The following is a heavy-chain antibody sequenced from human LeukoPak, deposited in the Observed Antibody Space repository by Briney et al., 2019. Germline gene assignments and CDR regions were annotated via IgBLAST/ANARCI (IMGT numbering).Heavy chain of an antibody. V-gene: IGHV3-30*02. Sequence: PGGSLRLSCAASGFTFSSYGMHWVRQAPGKGLEWVALIRYDGSNKYYADSVKGRFTISRDNSKNTLYLQMNSLRAEDTAVYYCARDRGGSYYLFAFDIWGQGTMVTVSS. D-gene: IGHD1-26*01. CDR3: ARDRGGSYYLFAFDI. CDR2: IRYDGSNK. CDR1: GFTFSSYG. J-gene: IGHJ3*02.